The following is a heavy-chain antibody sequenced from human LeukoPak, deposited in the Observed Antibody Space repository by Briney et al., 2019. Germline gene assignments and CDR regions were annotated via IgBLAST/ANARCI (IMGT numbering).Heavy chain of an antibody. V-gene: IGHV3-7*01. Sequence: PGGSLRLSCAASGFSFSSYWMSWVRQAPGKGLEWVANIKHDGSEKYYVDSVKGRLSISRDNTKSSLYLQMNSLRAEDTAIYFCAREGVLAAADYWGQGTLVAVSS. CDR1: GFSFSSYW. CDR3: AREGVLAAADY. CDR2: IKHDGSEK. J-gene: IGHJ4*02. D-gene: IGHD2-2*01.